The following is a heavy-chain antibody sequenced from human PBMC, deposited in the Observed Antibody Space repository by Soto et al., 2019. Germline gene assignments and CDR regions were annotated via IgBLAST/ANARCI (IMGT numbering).Heavy chain of an antibody. CDR1: GYSISSGYY. Sequence: PSETLSLTCAVSGYSISSGYYWGWIRQPPGKGLEWIGSIYHSGSTYYNPSLKSRVTISVDTSKNQFSLKLSSVTAADTAVYYCARDRYYDSSGYLQDYNWFDPWGQGTLVTVSS. J-gene: IGHJ5*02. CDR3: ARDRYYDSSGYLQDYNWFDP. D-gene: IGHD3-22*01. CDR2: IYHSGST. V-gene: IGHV4-38-2*02.